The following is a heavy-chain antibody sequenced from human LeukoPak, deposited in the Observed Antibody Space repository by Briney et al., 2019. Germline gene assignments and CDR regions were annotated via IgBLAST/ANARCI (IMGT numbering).Heavy chain of an antibody. D-gene: IGHD3-3*01. V-gene: IGHV4-34*01. J-gene: IGHJ6*03. Sequence: SETLSLTCAVYGGSFSGYYWSWIRQPPGKGLEWIGEINHSGSTNYNPSLKSRVTISVDTSKNQFSLKLSSVTAADTAVYYSAGGIASGHRYYYYYYMDVWAKGTTVTVSS. CDR3: AGGIASGHRYYYYYYMDV. CDR1: GGSFSGYY. CDR2: INHSGST.